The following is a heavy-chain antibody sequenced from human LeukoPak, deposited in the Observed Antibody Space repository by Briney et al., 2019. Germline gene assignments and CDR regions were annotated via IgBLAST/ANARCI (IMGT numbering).Heavy chain of an antibody. V-gene: IGHV3-9*01. D-gene: IGHD1-26*01. J-gene: IGHJ4*02. CDR2: ISWNSGSI. CDR3: AKGLVGTTTFMDY. CDR1: GFTFDDCT. Sequence: GGSLRLSCAASGFTFDDCTMHWVRQAPGKGLEWVSSISWNSGSIAYAGSVKGRFTISRDNAKNSLFLQMNSLRAEDTAFYYCAKGLVGTTTFMDYWGQGTLVTVSS.